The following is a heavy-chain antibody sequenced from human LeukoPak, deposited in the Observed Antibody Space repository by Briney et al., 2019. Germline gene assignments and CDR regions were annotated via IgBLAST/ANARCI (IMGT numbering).Heavy chain of an antibody. J-gene: IGHJ4*02. CDR3: ASITYYDFWSGYSDY. V-gene: IGHV4-39*01. CDR2: IYYSGST. Sequence: SETLSLTCTVSGVSISSSSYYWGWIRQPPGKGLEWIGSIYYSGSTYYNPSLKSRVTISVDTSKNQFSLKLSSVTAADTAVYYCASITYYDFWSGYSDYWGQGTLVTVSS. CDR1: GVSISSSSYY. D-gene: IGHD3-3*01.